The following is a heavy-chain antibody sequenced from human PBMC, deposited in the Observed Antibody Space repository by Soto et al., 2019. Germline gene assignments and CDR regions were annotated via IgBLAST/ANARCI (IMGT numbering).Heavy chain of an antibody. D-gene: IGHD3-3*01. CDR1: GGSISSSSYY. V-gene: IGHV4-39*01. Sequence: SETLPLTCTVSGGSISSSSYYWGWIRQPPGKGLEWIGSIYYSGSTYYNPSLKSRVTISVDTSKNQFSLKLSSVTAADTAVYYCARHKRRDCDFWSGYPHYYYYYGMDVWGQGTTVTVSS. CDR2: IYYSGST. CDR3: ARHKRRDCDFWSGYPHYYYYYGMDV. J-gene: IGHJ6*02.